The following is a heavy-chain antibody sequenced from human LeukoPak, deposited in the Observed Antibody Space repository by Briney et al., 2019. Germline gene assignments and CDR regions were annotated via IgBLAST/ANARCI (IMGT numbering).Heavy chain of an antibody. D-gene: IGHD3-22*01. V-gene: IGHV3-23*01. Sequence: GGSLRLSCAASGFTFSSYAMSWVRQTPGKGLEWVSAISGSGGSTYYADSVKGRFTISRDNSKNTLYLQMNSLRAEDTAVYYCAKVGYYYDSSGYLFDWDYWGQGTLVTVSS. CDR3: AKVGYYYDSSGYLFDWDY. J-gene: IGHJ4*02. CDR2: ISGSGGST. CDR1: GFTFSSYA.